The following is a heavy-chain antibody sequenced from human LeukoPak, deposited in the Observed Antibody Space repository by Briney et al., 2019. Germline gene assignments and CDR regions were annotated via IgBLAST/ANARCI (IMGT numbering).Heavy chain of an antibody. CDR3: ASNIKKGDTAMDPGAHSYYYYYGMDV. D-gene: IGHD5-18*01. Sequence: ASVKVSCKASGYIFSNYGISWVRQAPGQGPEWMGWIGAYNGNTISAQKFQDRLTLATDTPTTTAHMELRTLRPDDTAVYYCASNIKKGDTAMDPGAHSYYYYYGMDVWGQGTTVTVSS. J-gene: IGHJ6*02. CDR2: IGAYNGNT. V-gene: IGHV1-18*01. CDR1: GYIFSNYG.